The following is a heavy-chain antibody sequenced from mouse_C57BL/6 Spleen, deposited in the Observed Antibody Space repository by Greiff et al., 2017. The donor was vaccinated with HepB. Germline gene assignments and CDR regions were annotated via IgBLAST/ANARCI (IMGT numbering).Heavy chain of an antibody. D-gene: IGHD1-1*01. CDR2: IRSKSSNYAT. V-gene: IGHV10-3*01. J-gene: IGHJ3*01. Sequence: EVKLMESGGGLVQPKGSLKLSCAASGFTFNTYAMHWVRQAPGKGLEWVARIRSKSSNYATYYADSVKDRFTISRDDSQSMLYLQMNNLKTEDTAMYYCVRDNSHYYGSSSFAYWGQGTLVTVSA. CDR1: GFTFNTYA. CDR3: VRDNSHYYGSSSFAY.